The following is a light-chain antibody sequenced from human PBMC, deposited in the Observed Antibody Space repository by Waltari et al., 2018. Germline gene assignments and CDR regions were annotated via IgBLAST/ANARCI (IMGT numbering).Light chain of an antibody. J-gene: IGLJ1*01. CDR2: EVI. CDR1: TSDVGIYDL. V-gene: IGLV2-23*02. CDR3: CSYAGRGTYV. Sequence: QSALTQPPSVSGTPGQSITIPCTGATSDVGIYDLVSWYQHHPGKAPKLLICEVIKRPSGVSSRFSGSKSGSTASLIISGLQPDDEADYYCCSYAGRGTYVFGSGTKVTVL.